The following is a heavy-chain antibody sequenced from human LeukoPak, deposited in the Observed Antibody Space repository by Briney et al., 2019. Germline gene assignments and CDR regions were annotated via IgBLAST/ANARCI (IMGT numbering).Heavy chain of an antibody. D-gene: IGHD4-17*01. Sequence: SETLSLTCAVYGGSFSGYYWSRIRQPPGKGLEWIGEIYHSGSTNYNPSLKSRVTISVDKSKNQFSLKLSSVAAADTAVYFCARKNYGDYGWFDPWGQGTLVTVSS. CDR3: ARKNYGDYGWFDP. V-gene: IGHV4-34*01. J-gene: IGHJ5*02. CDR2: IYHSGST. CDR1: GGSFSGYY.